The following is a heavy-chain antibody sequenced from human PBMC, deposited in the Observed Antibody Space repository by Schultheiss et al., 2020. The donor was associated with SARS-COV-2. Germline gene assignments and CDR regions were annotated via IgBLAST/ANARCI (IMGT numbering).Heavy chain of an antibody. CDR1: GGSISSGGYY. CDR3: ARFPSGGSSDY. Sequence: SETLSLTCTVSGGSISSGGYYWSWIRQPPGKGLEWIGYIYYSGSTNYNPSLKSRVTISVDTSKNQFSLKLTSVTAADTAVYYCARFPSGGSSDYWGQGTLVTVSS. D-gene: IGHD1-26*01. J-gene: IGHJ4*02. V-gene: IGHV4-61*08. CDR2: IYYSGST.